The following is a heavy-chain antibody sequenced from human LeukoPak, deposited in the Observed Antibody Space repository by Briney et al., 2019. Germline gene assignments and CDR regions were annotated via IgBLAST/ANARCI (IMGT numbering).Heavy chain of an antibody. CDR2: INHSGST. J-gene: IGHJ4*02. D-gene: IGHD2-2*02. V-gene: IGHV4-34*01. CDR1: GGSFSGYY. CDR3: ARGLVVPAAIRI. Sequence: PSETLSLTCAVYGGSFSGYYWSWIRQPPGKGLERIGEINHSGSTNYNPSLKSRVTISVDTSKNQFSLKLSSVAAADTAVYYCARGLVVPAAIRIWGQGTLVTVSS.